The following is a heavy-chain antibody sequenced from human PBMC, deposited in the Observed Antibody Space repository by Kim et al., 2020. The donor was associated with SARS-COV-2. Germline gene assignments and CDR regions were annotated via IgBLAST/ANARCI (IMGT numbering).Heavy chain of an antibody. CDR2: IYYSGST. V-gene: IGHV4-39*01. D-gene: IGHD3-3*01. CDR1: GGSISSSSYY. J-gene: IGHJ6*02. CDR3: ARQGAVPGSGSYSPSWYYDFWSDPQGYYYYGMDV. Sequence: SETLSLICTVSGGSISSSSYYWGWIRQPPGKGLEWIGSIYYSGSTYYNPSLKSRVTISVDTSKNQFSLKLSSVTAADTAVYYCARQGAVPGSGSYSPSWYYDFWSDPQGYYYYGMDVWGQGTTVTVSS.